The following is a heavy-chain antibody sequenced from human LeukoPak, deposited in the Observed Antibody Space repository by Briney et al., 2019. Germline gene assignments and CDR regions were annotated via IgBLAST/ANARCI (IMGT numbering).Heavy chain of an antibody. CDR2: ISYDGSNK. J-gene: IGHJ4*02. D-gene: IGHD2-21*01. V-gene: IGHV3-30-3*01. CDR1: GFTFSSYA. Sequence: GGSLRLSCAASGFTFSSYAMHWVRQAPGKGLEWVALISYDGSNKYYADSVKGRFTISRDNSKNTLYLQMNSLRADDTAVYYCARDEASPLSYFFNYWGQGTLVTVSS. CDR3: ARDEASPLSYFFNY.